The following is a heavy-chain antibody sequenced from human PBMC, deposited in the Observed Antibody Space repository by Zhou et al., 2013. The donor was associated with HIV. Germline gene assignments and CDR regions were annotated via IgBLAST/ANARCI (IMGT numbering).Heavy chain of an antibody. J-gene: IGHJ4*02. CDR2: IIPVRKTS. CDR3: ARGPYDYVWGNYRYTIDY. V-gene: IGHV1-69*05. Sequence: VQLVQSETEVKKPGSSVTVSCRPSGGTFSTYGFSWVRQAPGQRPEWLGGIIPVRKTSNYAQAFQDKFSISKDESTTTIYMKLNNLTFDDTAVYYCARGPYDYVWGNYRYTIDYWGQGTLVAVSS. D-gene: IGHD3-16*02. CDR1: GGTFSTYG.